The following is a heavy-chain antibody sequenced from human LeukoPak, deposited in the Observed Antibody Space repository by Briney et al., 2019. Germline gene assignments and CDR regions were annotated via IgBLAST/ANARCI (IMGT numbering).Heavy chain of an antibody. J-gene: IGHJ5*02. CDR3: ARGKRYLLFDP. Sequence: PSETLSLTCAVSGASISSSNWWSWVRQPPGKGLEWIGEIYQSGSINYNPSLKSRVIISVDKSKNQFSLKLSSVTAADTAVYYCARGKRYLLFDPWGQGTLVTVSS. CDR2: IYQSGSI. V-gene: IGHV4-4*02. CDR1: GASISSSNW. D-gene: IGHD1-14*01.